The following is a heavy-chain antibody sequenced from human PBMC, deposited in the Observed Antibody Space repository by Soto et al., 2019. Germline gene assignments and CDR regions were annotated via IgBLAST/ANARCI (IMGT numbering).Heavy chain of an antibody. CDR1: GYTLTELS. D-gene: IGHD6-13*01. V-gene: IGHV1-24*01. J-gene: IGHJ6*03. Sequence: QVQLVQSGAEVKKPGASVKVSCKVSGYTLTELSMHWVRQAPGKGLEWMGGFDPEDGETIYAQKFRGRGTMTEDTSTDTAYMELSRLRSEDTAVYYCATGDRPGIAAAYYYYYYMDVWGKGTTVTVSS. CDR3: ATGDRPGIAAAYYYYYYMDV. CDR2: FDPEDGET.